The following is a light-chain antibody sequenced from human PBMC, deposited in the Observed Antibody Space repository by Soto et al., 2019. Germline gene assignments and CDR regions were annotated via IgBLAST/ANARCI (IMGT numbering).Light chain of an antibody. CDR2: SSN. CDR3: AAWDDRLNGYV. Sequence: QSVLTQPPSASGTPGQRVTISCSGSTSNIGSNGVNWYRQLPGTAPKLLIYSSNERPSGVPDRFSGSKSGTSASLAISGLQSEDEADYYCAAWDDRLNGYVFGTGTKLTV. CDR1: TSNIGSNG. V-gene: IGLV1-44*01. J-gene: IGLJ1*01.